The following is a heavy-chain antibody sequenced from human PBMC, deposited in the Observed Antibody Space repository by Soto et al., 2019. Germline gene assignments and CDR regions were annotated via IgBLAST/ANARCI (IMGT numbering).Heavy chain of an antibody. V-gene: IGHV4-31*03. CDR3: AGGGNGGGGVDY. CDR1: SGSISSGGYY. D-gene: IGHD3-16*01. CDR2: IYYSGST. J-gene: IGHJ4*02. Sequence: QVQLQESGPGLVKPSQTLSLTCTVSSGSISSGGYYWSWIRQHPGKGLEWIGYIYYSGSTFYNPSLKSRVTISVDTSKTQFSLKLSSVTAADTAVYYCAGGGNGGGGVDYWGQGTLVTVSS.